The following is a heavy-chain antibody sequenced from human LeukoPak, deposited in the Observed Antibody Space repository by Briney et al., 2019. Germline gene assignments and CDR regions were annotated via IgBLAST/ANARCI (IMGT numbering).Heavy chain of an antibody. D-gene: IGHD3-10*01. CDR2: IYYSGST. Sequence: PSETLSLTCTVSGGSISSYYWSWIRQPPGKGLEWIGYIYYSGSTNYNPSLKSRVTISVDTSKNQFSLKLSSVTAADTAVYYCARGGYYGSGSMGGHFDYWGQGTLVTVSS. CDR1: GGSISSYY. J-gene: IGHJ4*02. CDR3: ARGGYYGSGSMGGHFDY. V-gene: IGHV4-59*01.